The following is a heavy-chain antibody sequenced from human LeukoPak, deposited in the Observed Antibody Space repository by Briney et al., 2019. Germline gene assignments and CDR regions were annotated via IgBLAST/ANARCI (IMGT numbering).Heavy chain of an antibody. J-gene: IGHJ3*02. CDR2: ISSSSSYI. CDR3: ARDLNIEVVPDVSNYDAFDI. Sequence: GGSLRLSCAASGFTFSSYSMNWVRQAPGKGLEWVSSISSSSSYIYYADSVKGRFTISRDNAKNSLYLQMNSLRAEDTAVYYCARDLNIEVVPDVSNYDAFDIWGQGTMVTVSS. D-gene: IGHD2-2*01. V-gene: IGHV3-21*01. CDR1: GFTFSSYS.